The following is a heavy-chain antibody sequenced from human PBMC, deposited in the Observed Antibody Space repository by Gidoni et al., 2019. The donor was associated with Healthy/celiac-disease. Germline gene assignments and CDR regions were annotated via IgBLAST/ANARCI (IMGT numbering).Heavy chain of an antibody. J-gene: IGHJ4*02. Sequence: VRQAPGKGLEWVAILKQDGSEKYYVDSVKGRFTISRDNAKNSLYLQMNSLRAEDTAVYYCARDRRIAVAGFYYFDYWGQGTLVTVSS. CDR2: LKQDGSEK. V-gene: IGHV3-7*01. CDR3: ARDRRIAVAGFYYFDY. D-gene: IGHD6-19*01.